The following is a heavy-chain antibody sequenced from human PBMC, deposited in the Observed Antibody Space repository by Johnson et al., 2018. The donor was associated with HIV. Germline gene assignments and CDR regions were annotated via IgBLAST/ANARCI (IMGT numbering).Heavy chain of an antibody. V-gene: IGHV3-9*01. D-gene: IGHD3-22*01. CDR2: ISWTSGSI. CDR3: AKDRAPAYYYDSDAAFDI. Sequence: VQLVESGGGLVQPGRSLRLSCAASGFTFDDYAMHWVRQAPGKGLEWVPGISWTSGSIGYADPVQGRFPLSEDNAKNSLYLQMNSLRAEDTALYYCAKDRAPAYYYDSDAAFDIWGQGTMVTVSS. J-gene: IGHJ3*02. CDR1: GFTFDDYA.